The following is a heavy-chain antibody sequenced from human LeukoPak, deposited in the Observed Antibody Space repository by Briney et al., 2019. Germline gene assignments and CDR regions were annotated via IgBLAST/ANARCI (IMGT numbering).Heavy chain of an antibody. Sequence: SETLSLTWAVYGGSFSGYYWSWIRQPPGKGLEWIGEINHSGSTNYNPSLKSRVTISVDTSKNQFSLKLSSVTAADTAVYYCARRLAAAARRGFDPWGQGTLVTVSS. CDR2: INHSGST. D-gene: IGHD6-13*01. J-gene: IGHJ5*02. CDR1: GGSFSGYY. CDR3: ARRLAAAARRGFDP. V-gene: IGHV4-34*01.